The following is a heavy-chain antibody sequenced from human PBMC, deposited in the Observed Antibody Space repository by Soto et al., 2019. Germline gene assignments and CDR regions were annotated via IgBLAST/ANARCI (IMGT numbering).Heavy chain of an antibody. Sequence: EVQLVESGGGLVQPGRSLRLSCAASGFTFDDYAMHWVRQAPGKGLEWVSGISWNSGSIGYADSVKGRFTISRDNAKNSLYLQMNSLRAEDTALCYCAKGVNWNSNYYGMDVWGQGTTVTVSS. CDR2: ISWNSGSI. V-gene: IGHV3-9*01. J-gene: IGHJ6*02. CDR1: GFTFDDYA. CDR3: AKGVNWNSNYYGMDV. D-gene: IGHD1-7*01.